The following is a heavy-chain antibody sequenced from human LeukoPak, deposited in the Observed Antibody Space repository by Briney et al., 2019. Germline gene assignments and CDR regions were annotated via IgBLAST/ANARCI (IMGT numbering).Heavy chain of an antibody. CDR3: AKDNYDFWSGYLSGAFDI. D-gene: IGHD3-3*01. Sequence: PGGSLRLSCAASGFTVSSNYMSWVRQAPGKGLEWVSLIYSGGSTYYADSVKGRFTISRDNSKNTLYLQMNSLRAEDTAVYYCAKDNYDFWSGYLSGAFDIWGQGTMVTVSS. V-gene: IGHV3-53*01. CDR1: GFTVSSNY. J-gene: IGHJ3*02. CDR2: IYSGGST.